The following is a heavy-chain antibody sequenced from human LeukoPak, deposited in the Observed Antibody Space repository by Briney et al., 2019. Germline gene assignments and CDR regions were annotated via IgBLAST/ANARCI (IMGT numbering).Heavy chain of an antibody. Sequence: ASVKVSCKASGYTFTGYYMHWVRQAPGQGLEWMGWINPNSGGTNYAQKFQGRVTMTRDTSISTAYMELSRLRSDDTAVYYCARWSQQYSYGRIFDYWGQGTLVTVSS. V-gene: IGHV1-2*02. CDR2: INPNSGGT. CDR3: ARWSQQYSYGRIFDY. J-gene: IGHJ4*02. D-gene: IGHD5-18*01. CDR1: GYTFTGYY.